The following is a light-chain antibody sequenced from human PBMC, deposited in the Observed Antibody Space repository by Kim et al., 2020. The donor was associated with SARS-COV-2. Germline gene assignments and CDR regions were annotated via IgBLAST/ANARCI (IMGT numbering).Light chain of an antibody. V-gene: IGKV3-11*01. J-gene: IGKJ1*01. CDR3: HQRSNWPRT. CDR2: DAS. Sequence: EIVLTQSPATLSLSPGGRATLSCRASQSVSSYLAWYQQKPGQAPRLLIYDASNRGTGIPARFSGSGSGTDFTLPISSLEPEDFAVYYCHQRSNWPRTFGQGTQVDIK. CDR1: QSVSSY.